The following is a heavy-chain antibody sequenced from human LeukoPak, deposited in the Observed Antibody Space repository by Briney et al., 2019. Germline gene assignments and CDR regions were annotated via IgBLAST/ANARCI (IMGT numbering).Heavy chain of an antibody. V-gene: IGHV4-59*01. D-gene: IGHD5-24*01. J-gene: IGHJ4*02. CDR2: IYYSGST. CDR1: GGSISSYY. Sequence: SETLSLTCTVSGGSISSYYWSWIRQPPGKGLEWIGYIYYSGSTNYNPSLKSRVTISVDTSKNQFSLKLSSVTAADTAVCYCARVGRYGYNLEYFDYWGQGTLVTVSS. CDR3: ARVGRYGYNLEYFDY.